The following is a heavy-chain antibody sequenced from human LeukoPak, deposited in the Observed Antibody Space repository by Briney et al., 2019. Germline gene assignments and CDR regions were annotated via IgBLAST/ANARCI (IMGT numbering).Heavy chain of an antibody. CDR2: IIPIFGTA. CDR3: ARDSRSGGRAHAFDI. D-gene: IGHD2-15*01. J-gene: IGHJ3*02. Sequence: SVKVSCKASGGTFSSYAISWVRQAPGQGLEWMGGIIPIFGTANYAQKFQGRVTITTDESTSTAYMELSSLRSEDTAVYHCARDSRSGGRAHAFDIWGQGTMVTVSS. CDR1: GGTFSSYA. V-gene: IGHV1-69*05.